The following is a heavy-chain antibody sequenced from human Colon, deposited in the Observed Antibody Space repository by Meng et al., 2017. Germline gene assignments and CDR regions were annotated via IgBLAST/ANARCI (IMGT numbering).Heavy chain of an antibody. Sequence: QVQLQESGPRLVKPSQNLSLTGTVSGDSVSSNSYSWTWIRQHPGTGLEWIGYIYSGGISHYNPSLKSRITMSIDTSKNQFSLQLTSVTAADTAIYYCARDPLAVGPTDRGLDSWGQGTLVTVSS. J-gene: IGHJ4*02. V-gene: IGHV4-31*03. D-gene: IGHD1-26*01. CDR3: ARDPLAVGPTDRGLDS. CDR2: IYSGGIS. CDR1: GDSVSSNSYS.